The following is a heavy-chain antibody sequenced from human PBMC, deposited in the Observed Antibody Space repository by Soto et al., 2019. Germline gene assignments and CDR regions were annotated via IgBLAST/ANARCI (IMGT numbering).Heavy chain of an antibody. D-gene: IGHD3-3*01. Sequence: PSETLSLTCAVYGGSFSGYYWTWIRQPPGTGLEWIGEINHSGSTNYNPSLKSRVTISVDTSKNQFSLKLSSVTAADTAVYYCARGRIGVVIIGYYYYYGMDVWGQGTTVTVSS. V-gene: IGHV4-34*01. CDR1: GGSFSGYY. J-gene: IGHJ6*02. CDR2: INHSGST. CDR3: ARGRIGVVIIGYYYYYGMDV.